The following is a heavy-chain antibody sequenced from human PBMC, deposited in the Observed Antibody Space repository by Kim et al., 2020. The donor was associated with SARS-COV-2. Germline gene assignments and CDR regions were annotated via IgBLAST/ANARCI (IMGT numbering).Heavy chain of an antibody. D-gene: IGHD6-13*01. CDR3: AKSFSSSFYDSFFDS. CDR2: ISYDGGDK. J-gene: IGHJ4*02. CDR1: GFSFNTYA. Sequence: GGSLRLSCAASGFSFNTYAMHWVRQAPRKGLEWVAVISYDGGDKYYADSVKGRFTISRDKSKNTVHLQMNSLRVDDTAVYYCAKSFSSSFYDSFFDSLGQGTLVTVSS. V-gene: IGHV3-30*18.